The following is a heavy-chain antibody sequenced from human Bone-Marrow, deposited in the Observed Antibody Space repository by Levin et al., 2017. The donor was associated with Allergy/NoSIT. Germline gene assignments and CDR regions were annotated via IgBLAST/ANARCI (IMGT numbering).Heavy chain of an antibody. V-gene: IGHV1-2*02. CDR3: ARDPDYYDRAFDT. CDR2: INPNSGGT. J-gene: IGHJ3*02. D-gene: IGHD3-22*01. CDR1: GYTFTDYY. Sequence: PVASVKVSCKASGYTFTDYYMNWVRQAPGQGLEWMGWINPNSGGTNYAQKFQGRVTMTRDTSISTAYMELSGLRSDDTAVYYCARDPDYYDRAFDTWGQGTMVTVSS.